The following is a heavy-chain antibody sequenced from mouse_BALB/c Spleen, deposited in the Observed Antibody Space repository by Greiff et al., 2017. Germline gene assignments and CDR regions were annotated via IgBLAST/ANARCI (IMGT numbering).Heavy chain of an antibody. CDR3: ARCYYGNYGFAY. J-gene: IGHJ3*01. V-gene: IGHV3-2*02. CDR2: ISYSGST. Sequence: EVQLVESGPGLVKPSQSLSLTCTVTGYSITSDYAWNWIRQFPGNKLEWMGYISYSGSTSYNPSLKSRISITRDTSKNQFFLQLNSVTTEDTATYYCARCYYGNYGFAYWGQGTLVTVSA. D-gene: IGHD2-1*01. CDR1: GYSITSDYA.